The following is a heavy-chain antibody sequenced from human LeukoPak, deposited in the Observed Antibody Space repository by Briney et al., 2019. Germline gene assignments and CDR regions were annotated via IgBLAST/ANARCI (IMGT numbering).Heavy chain of an antibody. D-gene: IGHD1-14*01. J-gene: IGHJ4*02. CDR2: ISYDGSNE. Sequence: GRSLRLSCAASGFTFSSYVMHWVRQAPGKGLEWVAIISYDGSNEYYADSVKGRFTISRDNSKNTLYLQMNSLRADDTAVYYCAKPAKTDYADYWGQGTLVTVSS. V-gene: IGHV3-30*04. CDR1: GFTFSSYV. CDR3: AKPAKTDYADY.